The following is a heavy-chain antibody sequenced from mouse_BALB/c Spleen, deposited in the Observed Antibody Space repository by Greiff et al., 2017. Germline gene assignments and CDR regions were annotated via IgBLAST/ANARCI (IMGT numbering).Heavy chain of an antibody. J-gene: IGHJ3*01. D-gene: IGHD2-1*01. CDR3: ARDLYYGNFFAY. Sequence: QVQLQQPGAELVKPGASVKMSCKASGYKFTSYNMHWVKQTPGQGLEWIGAIYPGNGDTSYNQKFKGKATLTADKSSSTAYMQLSSLTSEDSAVYYCARDLYYGNFFAYWGQGTLVTVSA. V-gene: IGHV1-12*01. CDR2: IYPGNGDT. CDR1: GYKFTSYN.